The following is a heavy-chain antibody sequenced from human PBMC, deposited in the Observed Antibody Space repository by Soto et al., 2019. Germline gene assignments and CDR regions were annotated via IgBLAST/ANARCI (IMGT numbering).Heavy chain of an antibody. CDR1: GFTFSDHY. Sequence: PGGSLRFSCAASGFTFSDHYMDWVRQAPGKGLEWVGRTRNKANSHTTEYAASVKGRFTISRDDSKNSLYLQMNSLKVEDTAVYYCARATTVTDYWGQGALVTVSS. J-gene: IGHJ4*02. V-gene: IGHV3-72*01. D-gene: IGHD4-17*01. CDR3: ARATTVTDY. CDR2: TRNKANSHTT.